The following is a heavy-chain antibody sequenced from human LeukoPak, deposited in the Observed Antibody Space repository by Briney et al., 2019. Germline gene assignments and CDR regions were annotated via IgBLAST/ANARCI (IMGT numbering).Heavy chain of an antibody. CDR2: IIPIFGTA. V-gene: IGHV1-69*06. CDR3: ATEVVVVAAISGRAFDI. Sequence: SVKVSCKASGGTFSSYAISWVRQAPGQGLEWMGGIIPIFGTANYAQKFQGRVTMTEDTSTDTAYMELSSLRSEDTAVYYCATEVVVVAAISGRAFDIWGQGTMVTVSS. J-gene: IGHJ3*02. D-gene: IGHD2-15*01. CDR1: GGTFSSYA.